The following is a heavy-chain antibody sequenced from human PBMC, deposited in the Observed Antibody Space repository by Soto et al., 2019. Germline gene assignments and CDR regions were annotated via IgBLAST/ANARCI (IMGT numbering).Heavy chain of an antibody. CDR2: ISYDGSNK. Sequence: QVQLVESGGGVVQPGRSLRLSCAASGFTFSSYGMHWVRQAPGKGLEWVAVISYDGSNKYYADSVKGRFTISRDNSKNTLYLQMNSLRAEDTAVYYCAKERSFKAMIGYGDYWGQGTLVTVSS. CDR3: AKERSFKAMIGYGDY. J-gene: IGHJ4*02. D-gene: IGHD3-22*01. CDR1: GFTFSSYG. V-gene: IGHV3-30*18.